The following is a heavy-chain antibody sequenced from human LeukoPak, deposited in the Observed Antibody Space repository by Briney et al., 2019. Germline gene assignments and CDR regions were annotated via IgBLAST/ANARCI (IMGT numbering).Heavy chain of an antibody. CDR1: GGSISSYY. D-gene: IGHD3-22*01. CDR3: ARGHSHYYDSSGYYYFDY. CDR2: IYYSGST. J-gene: IGHJ4*02. Sequence: PSETLSLTCTVSGGSISSYYWSWIRQPPGKGLEWIGYIYYSGSTNYNPSLKSRVTISVDTSKNQFSLKLSSVTAADTAVYYCARGHSHYYDSSGYYYFDYWGQGTLVTVSS. V-gene: IGHV4-59*08.